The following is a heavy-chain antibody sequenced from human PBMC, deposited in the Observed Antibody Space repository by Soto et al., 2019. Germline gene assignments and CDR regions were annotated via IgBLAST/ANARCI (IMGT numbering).Heavy chain of an antibody. Sequence: SVKVSCKASGGTFSSYAISWVRQAPGQGLEWMGGIIPIFGTANYAQKFRGRVTITADESTSTAYMELSSLRSEDTAVYYCARPLTKPGYCTNGVCYSYYYYGMDVWGQGTTVTVSS. CDR1: GGTFSSYA. J-gene: IGHJ6*02. CDR2: IIPIFGTA. V-gene: IGHV1-69*13. CDR3: ARPLTKPGYCTNGVCYSYYYYGMDV. D-gene: IGHD2-8*01.